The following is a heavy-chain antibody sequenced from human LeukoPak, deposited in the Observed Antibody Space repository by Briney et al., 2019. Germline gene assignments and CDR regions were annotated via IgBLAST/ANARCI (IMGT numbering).Heavy chain of an antibody. Sequence: GGSLRLSCAASGFTVSSNYMSWVRQAPGKGLEWVSVIYSGGSTYYADSVKGRFTISRDNSKNTLYLQMNSLRAEDTAVYYCARGVTAMPLDYWGQGTLVTVSS. CDR2: IYSGGST. CDR1: GFTVSSNY. J-gene: IGHJ4*02. D-gene: IGHD2-21*02. V-gene: IGHV3-66*01. CDR3: ARGVTAMPLDY.